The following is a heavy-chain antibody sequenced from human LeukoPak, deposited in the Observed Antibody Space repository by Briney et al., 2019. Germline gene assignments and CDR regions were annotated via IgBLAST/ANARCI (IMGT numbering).Heavy chain of an antibody. Sequence: NASETLSLTCTVSGGSISSYYWSWIRQPPGKGLEWIGYIYYSGSTNYNPSLKSRVTISVDTSKNQFSLKLSSVTAADTAVYYCARAGYDSSGYYYYFDYWGQGTLVTVSS. CDR1: GGSISSYY. J-gene: IGHJ4*02. CDR2: IYYSGST. CDR3: ARAGYDSSGYYYYFDY. D-gene: IGHD3-22*01. V-gene: IGHV4-59*01.